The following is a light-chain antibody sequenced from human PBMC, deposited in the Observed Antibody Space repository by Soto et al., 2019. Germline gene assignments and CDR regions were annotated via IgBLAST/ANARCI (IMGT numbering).Light chain of an antibody. CDR1: QDITSY. Sequence: DIQMTQSPSSLSASVGDRVTITCQASQDITSYLNWYQHKPGKAPKLLIYDASILEAGVPPRVSGSVSGTDFTVTISSLQPEDVATYYCQHCGYLPIFGPGTTVDFK. J-gene: IGKJ3*01. CDR3: QHCGYLPI. CDR2: DAS. V-gene: IGKV1-33*01.